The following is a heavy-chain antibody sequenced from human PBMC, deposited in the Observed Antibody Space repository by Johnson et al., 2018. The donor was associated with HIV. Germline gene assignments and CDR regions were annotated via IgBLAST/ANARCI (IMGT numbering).Heavy chain of an antibody. Sequence: QVQLVESGGGVVQPGGSLRLSCAASGFTFSSYGMHWVRQAPGKGLEWVSVLFSGGTTYYADSVKGRFTISRDNTKNTLYLQMNSLRVEDTAIYYCARACRDGYTCDVYEIWGQGTLVTVSS. CDR1: GFTFSSYG. J-gene: IGHJ3*02. D-gene: IGHD5-24*01. V-gene: IGHV3-NL1*01. CDR3: ARACRDGYTCDVYEI. CDR2: LFSGGTT.